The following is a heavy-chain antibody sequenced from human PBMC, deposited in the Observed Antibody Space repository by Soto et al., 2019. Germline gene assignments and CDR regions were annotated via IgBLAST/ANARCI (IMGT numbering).Heavy chain of an antibody. CDR1: GDSTSNSGNY. Sequence: PSETLSLTCTVSGDSTSNSGNYWGWIRRPRGKWLGWIGTMDYSADTSYNPSCRSRVTIDTDTTKNHLYLRLSSVGVADTAVYYCASRPPLNASESSRFDIWGQGALVTVSS. J-gene: IGHJ4*02. D-gene: IGHD3-10*01. CDR3: ASRPPLNASESSRFDI. CDR2: MDYSADT. V-gene: IGHV4-39*02.